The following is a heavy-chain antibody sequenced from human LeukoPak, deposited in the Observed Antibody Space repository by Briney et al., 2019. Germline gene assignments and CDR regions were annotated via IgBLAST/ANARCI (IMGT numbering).Heavy chain of an antibody. CDR1: GYTFTDCY. CDR2: INAGNGNT. Sequence: ASVKVSCKASGYTFTDCYIHWVRQAPGQGLEWMGWINAGNGNTKYSQEFQGRVTITRDTSASTAYMELSSLRSEDMAVYYCARDRGYCSGGSCYDWFDPWGQGTLVTVSS. V-gene: IGHV1-3*03. CDR3: ARDRGYCSGGSCYDWFDP. J-gene: IGHJ5*02. D-gene: IGHD2-15*01.